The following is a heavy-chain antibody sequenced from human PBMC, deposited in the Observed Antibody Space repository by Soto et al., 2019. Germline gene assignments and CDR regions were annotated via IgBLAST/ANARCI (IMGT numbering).Heavy chain of an antibody. V-gene: IGHV3-7*04. CDR2: IKQDGSEK. CDR1: GFTFSSYW. J-gene: IGHJ3*02. CDR3: ARGVPSTPWGPYSSSPDDAFDI. D-gene: IGHD6-6*01. Sequence: GGSLSLSCAASGFTFSSYWMSWVRQAPGKGLEWVANIKQDGSEKYYVDSVKGRFTISRDNAKNSLYLQMNSLRAEDTAVYYCARGVPSTPWGPYSSSPDDAFDIWGQGTMVTVSS.